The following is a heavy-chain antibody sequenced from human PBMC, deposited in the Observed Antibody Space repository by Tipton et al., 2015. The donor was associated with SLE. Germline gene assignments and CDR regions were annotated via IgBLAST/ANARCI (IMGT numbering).Heavy chain of an antibody. CDR3: AKDEGAMSNYFDF. D-gene: IGHD1-26*01. J-gene: IGHJ4*02. CDR2: IWYGGINK. CDR1: GFTFSNYG. Sequence: SLRLSCLASGFTFSNYGMHWVRQAPGKGLEWVAVIWYGGINKFYADSVEGRFTISKDNSKNTLYLQLNSLRAEDTAIYYCAKDEGAMSNYFDFCGQGTLVTVSS. V-gene: IGHV3-33*06.